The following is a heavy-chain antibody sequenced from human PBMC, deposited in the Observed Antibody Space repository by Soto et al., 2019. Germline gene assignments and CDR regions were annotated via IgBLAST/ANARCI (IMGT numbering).Heavy chain of an antibody. V-gene: IGHV4-39*01. CDR2: IYYSGST. Sequence: SETLSLTCTVSGGSISSSSYYWGWIRQPPGKGLEWIGSIYYSGSTYYNPSLKSRVTVSVDTSKNQFSLKLSSVTAADIAVYYCARHGYDYGDYFGFDYWGQGTLVTVSS. CDR3: ARHGYDYGDYFGFDY. D-gene: IGHD4-17*01. J-gene: IGHJ4*02. CDR1: GGSISSSSYY.